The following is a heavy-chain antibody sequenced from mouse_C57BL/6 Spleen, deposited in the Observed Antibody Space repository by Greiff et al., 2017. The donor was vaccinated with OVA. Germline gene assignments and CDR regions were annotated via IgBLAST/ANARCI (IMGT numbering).Heavy chain of an antibody. CDR3: ANYYGSVGDYFDY. D-gene: IGHD1-1*01. CDR2: INPNNGGT. CDR1: GYTFTDYN. V-gene: IGHV1-22*01. Sequence: VQLQQSGPELVKPGASVKMSCKASGYTFTDYNMHWVKQSHGKSLEWIGYINPNNGGTSYNQKFKGKATLTVNKSSSTAYMELRSLTSEDSAVYYCANYYGSVGDYFDYWGQGTTLTVSS. J-gene: IGHJ2*01.